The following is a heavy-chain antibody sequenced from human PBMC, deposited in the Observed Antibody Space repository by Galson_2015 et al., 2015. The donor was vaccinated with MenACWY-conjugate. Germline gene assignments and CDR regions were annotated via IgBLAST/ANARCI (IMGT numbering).Heavy chain of an antibody. CDR3: ARRVGDY. CDR1: GYTFTSYN. Sequence: SVKVSCKASGYTFTSYNMHWVRQAPGQGLEWMGLINPGGGTTNYAQKFQGRVSLTRDTSTSTVYMELISLRSEDTAVYYCARRVGDYWGQGTLVTVSS. J-gene: IGHJ4*02. V-gene: IGHV1-46*01. CDR2: INPGGGTT. D-gene: IGHD1-26*01.